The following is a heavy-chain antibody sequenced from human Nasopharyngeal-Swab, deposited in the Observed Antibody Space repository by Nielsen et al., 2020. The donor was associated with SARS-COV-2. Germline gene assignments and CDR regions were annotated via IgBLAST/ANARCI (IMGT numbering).Heavy chain of an antibody. CDR1: GGSFSGYY. Sequence: SETLSLTCAVYGGSFSGYYWSWIRQPPGKGLEWIGEINHSGSTNYNPSLKSRVTISVDTSKNQFSLKLSSVTAADTAVYCCARRLKPAAMPGGFDPWGQGTLVTVSS. J-gene: IGHJ5*02. V-gene: IGHV4-34*01. CDR2: INHSGST. D-gene: IGHD2-2*01. CDR3: ARRLKPAAMPGGFDP.